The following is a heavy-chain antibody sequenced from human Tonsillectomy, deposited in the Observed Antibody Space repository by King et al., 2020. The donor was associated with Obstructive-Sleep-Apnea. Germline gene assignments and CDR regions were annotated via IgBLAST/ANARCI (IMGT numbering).Heavy chain of an antibody. J-gene: IGHJ4*02. CDR2: IFHIGNT. CDR3: ARGSGRYPLDY. V-gene: IGHV4-4*02. Sequence: VQLQESGPGLVKPSGTLSLTCAISGGSISSTNWWSWVRQSPGKGLQGIGEIFHIGNTNYNPSLKSRVPMSLDKSKNHFSLNLKSVTAGDTAVYFCARGSGRYPLDYWGQGILVIVSS. D-gene: IGHD1-26*01. CDR1: GGSISSTNW.